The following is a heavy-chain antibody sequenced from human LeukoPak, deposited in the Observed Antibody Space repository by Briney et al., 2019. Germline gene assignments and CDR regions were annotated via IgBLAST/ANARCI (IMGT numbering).Heavy chain of an antibody. V-gene: IGHV1-2*02. CDR3: ARGPRLGYCSSTSCYEDY. Sequence: ASVKVSCKASGYTFTGYYMHWVRQAPGQGFEWMGWINPNSGGINYVQKFQGRVTMTRDTSISTAYMELSRLRSDDTAVYYCARGPRLGYCSSTSCYEDYWGQGTLVTVSS. CDR2: INPNSGGI. D-gene: IGHD2-2*01. CDR1: GYTFTGYY. J-gene: IGHJ4*02.